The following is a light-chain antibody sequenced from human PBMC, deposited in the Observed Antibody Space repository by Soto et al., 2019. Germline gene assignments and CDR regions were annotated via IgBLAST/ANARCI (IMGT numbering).Light chain of an antibody. J-gene: IGKJ1*01. V-gene: IGKV1-39*01. Sequence: DIQMTQSPSSLSASVGDRVTITCRTSQSISRYLNWYQHKLGTAPKLLIHGSFKLQSGVPSRFSGSGSGTDFTLPISSLHPEDFATYYCQQSYNTPRTFGLGTKV. CDR3: QQSYNTPRT. CDR2: GSF. CDR1: QSISRY.